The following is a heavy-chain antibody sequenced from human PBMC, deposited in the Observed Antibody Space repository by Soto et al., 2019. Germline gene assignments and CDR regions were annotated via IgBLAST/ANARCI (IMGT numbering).Heavy chain of an antibody. J-gene: IGHJ3*02. V-gene: IGHV3-15*01. CDR1: GFTFSNAW. Sequence: AGSLTLSCAASGFTFSNAWMSWVRQAPGEGLEWVGCIKSKADGETTDYAATVKGRFNISRDDSKNTLYLQMNSLKTEDTAVYYCTTDLQYYYDSSGYYYEVHAFDIWGQGTMVTVSS. D-gene: IGHD3-22*01. CDR2: IKSKADGETT. CDR3: TTDLQYYYDSSGYYYEVHAFDI.